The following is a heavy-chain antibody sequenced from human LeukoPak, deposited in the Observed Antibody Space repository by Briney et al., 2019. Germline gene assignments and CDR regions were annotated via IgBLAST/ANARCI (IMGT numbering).Heavy chain of an antibody. V-gene: IGHV3-74*01. D-gene: IGHD4-17*01. J-gene: IGHJ4*02. CDR2: IRSDGTST. CDR1: GFTFSSYY. Sequence: GGSLRLSCAASGFTFSSYYMHWVRQAPGKGLVWVSHIRSDGTSTTYADSVKGRFTTSRDNAKNTLFLQMNSLGAEDTAVYYCVRAHIGDYGSFDFWGQGTLVTVSS. CDR3: VRAHIGDYGSFDF.